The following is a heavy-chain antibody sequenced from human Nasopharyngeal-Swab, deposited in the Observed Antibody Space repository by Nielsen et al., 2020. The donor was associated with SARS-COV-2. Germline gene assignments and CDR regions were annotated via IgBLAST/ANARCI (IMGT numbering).Heavy chain of an antibody. CDR2: ISSSSSYI. CDR3: ARELGGYCSSPLGCYYYGMDV. V-gene: IGHV3-21*01. Sequence: GGSLRLSCAASGFTFSSYSMNWVRQAPGKGLEWVSSISSSSSYIYYADSVKGRFTISRDNAKNSLYLQMNSLRAEDTAVYYCARELGGYCSSPLGCYYYGMDVWGQGTTVTVSS. CDR1: GFTFSSYS. D-gene: IGHD2-2*01. J-gene: IGHJ6*02.